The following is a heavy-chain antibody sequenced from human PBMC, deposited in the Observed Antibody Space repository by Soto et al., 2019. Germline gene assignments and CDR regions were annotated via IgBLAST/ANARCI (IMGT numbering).Heavy chain of an antibody. D-gene: IGHD4-17*01. CDR2: IWNYRSNN. CDR1: GFTVSSYR. Sequence: GGSRRLCGAACGFTVSSYRMQWVRQAPGKGLEGVAVIWNYRSNNHYADSVKGRVTISRDNSKNTLYLKMNSLRAEDTAVYYCARDAHTWGDYDPYFDDWGQGTLVTVSS. J-gene: IGHJ4*02. V-gene: IGHV3-33*01. CDR3: ARDAHTWGDYDPYFDD.